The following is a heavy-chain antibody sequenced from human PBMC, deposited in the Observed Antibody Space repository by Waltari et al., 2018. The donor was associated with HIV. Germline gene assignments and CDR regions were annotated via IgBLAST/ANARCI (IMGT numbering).Heavy chain of an antibody. CDR3: ARDFIGSNWFDP. CDR2: ISRSSGYI. Sequence: EMQLVESGGGLVKPGGSLRLSCAASGFTFSSYTMNWVRQAPGKGLQWVSSISRSSGYIYYADSVKCRFTISRDNAKNSLYLQMNSLRAEDTAVYYCARDFIGSNWFDPWGQGTLVTVSS. J-gene: IGHJ5*02. D-gene: IGHD2-15*01. V-gene: IGHV3-21*01. CDR1: GFTFSSYT.